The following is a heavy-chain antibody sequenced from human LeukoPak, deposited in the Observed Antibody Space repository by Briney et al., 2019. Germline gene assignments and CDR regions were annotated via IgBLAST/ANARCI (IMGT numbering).Heavy chain of an antibody. CDR3: ARSGTSYYYDSSGYFDY. V-gene: IGHV3-30*04. CDR2: ISYDGSNK. D-gene: IGHD3-22*01. Sequence: GRSLRLSCADSGFTFSSYAMHRVRQAPGKGLEWVAVISYDGSNKYYADFVKGRFTISRDNSKNTLYLQMNSLRAEDTAVYYCARSGTSYYYDSSGYFDYWGQGTLDTVSS. CDR1: GFTFSSYA. J-gene: IGHJ4*02.